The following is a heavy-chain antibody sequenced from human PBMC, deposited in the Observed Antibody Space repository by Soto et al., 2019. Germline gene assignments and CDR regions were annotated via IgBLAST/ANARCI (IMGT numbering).Heavy chain of an antibody. CDR2: ISPEGSEK. CDR3: ARARIDY. Sequence: EVQLVESGGGLVQPGGSLRLSCAGSGFIFSDYWVTWVRQAPGKGLEWVATISPEGSEKYYVDSLKGRFTISRDNAKNSLYLQMISLRAEDTALYYCARARIDYWGRGTLITVSS. V-gene: IGHV3-7*03. J-gene: IGHJ4*02. CDR1: GFIFSDYW.